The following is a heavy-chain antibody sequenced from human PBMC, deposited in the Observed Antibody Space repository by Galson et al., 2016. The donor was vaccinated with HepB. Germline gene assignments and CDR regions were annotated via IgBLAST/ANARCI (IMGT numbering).Heavy chain of an antibody. Sequence: SLRLSCAASGFTFSSYAMIWVRQAPGKGLEWVSTAGGSGTWIYYADSVKGRFTTSRDNSKSTLYLQLNNLRAEDTAVYYCAKDGGHCSGGVCYYRNQWGQGTLVIVSS. D-gene: IGHD2-8*02. CDR2: AGGSGTWI. J-gene: IGHJ4*02. V-gene: IGHV3-23*01. CDR1: GFTFSSYA. CDR3: AKDGGHCSGGVCYYRNQ.